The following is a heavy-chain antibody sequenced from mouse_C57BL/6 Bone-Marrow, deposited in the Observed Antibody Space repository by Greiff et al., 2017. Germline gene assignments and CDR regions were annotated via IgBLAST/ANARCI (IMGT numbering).Heavy chain of an antibody. D-gene: IGHD2-2*01. CDR2: INSDGGST. CDR3: ASYGYDEGAWFAY. V-gene: IGHV5-2*01. Sequence: EVKLMESGGGLVQPGESLKLSCESNEYEFPSHDMSWVRKTPEKRLELVAAINSDGGSTYYPDTMERRFIISRDNTKKTLYLQMSSLRSEDTALYYCASYGYDEGAWFAYWGQGTLVTVSA. J-gene: IGHJ3*01. CDR1: EYEFPSHD.